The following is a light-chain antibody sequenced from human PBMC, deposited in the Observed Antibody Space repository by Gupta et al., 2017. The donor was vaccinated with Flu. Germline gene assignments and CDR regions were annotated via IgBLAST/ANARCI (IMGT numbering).Light chain of an antibody. J-gene: IGKJ4*01. CDR1: QSISKY. CDR3: QQSYITPLT. V-gene: IGKV1-39*01. CDR2: TAS. Sequence: DIQMTQSPSSLSASVGDRVTITCRASQSISKYLNWYQQKPGKAPKLLIYTASSLQSGVPSRFSGSGSGTDFTLNISRLQPEDFATYYCQQSYITPLTLGGGTKVEIK.